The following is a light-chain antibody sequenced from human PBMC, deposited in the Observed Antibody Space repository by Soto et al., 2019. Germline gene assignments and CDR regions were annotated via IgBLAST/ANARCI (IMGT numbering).Light chain of an antibody. Sequence: QSVLTQPPSVSVAPGQTVTISCSGSNSNIGNNEVSWYQQVPGAAPRLLVYDNNKRPSGIPGRFSDSKFDTSATLVITGLQTGDEADYYCGTWDNRLRAAVFGGGTKLTVL. CDR1: NSNIGNNE. CDR2: DNN. J-gene: IGLJ2*01. CDR3: GTWDNRLRAAV. V-gene: IGLV1-51*01.